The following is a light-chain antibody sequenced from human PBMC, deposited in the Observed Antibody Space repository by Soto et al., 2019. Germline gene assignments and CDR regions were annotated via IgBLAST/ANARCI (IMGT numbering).Light chain of an antibody. CDR2: DVS. J-gene: IGLJ1*01. CDR1: RSDVGAYNY. V-gene: IGLV2-11*01. Sequence: QSVLTQPRSVSGAPGQSVTISCTGTRSDVGAYNYVSWYQQHPAKAPNLMIYDVSKRPSGVPDRFSGSKSGNTASLTISGLQAEDEGDYYCCSYTNSAYVFGTGTKVTVL. CDR3: CSYTNSAYV.